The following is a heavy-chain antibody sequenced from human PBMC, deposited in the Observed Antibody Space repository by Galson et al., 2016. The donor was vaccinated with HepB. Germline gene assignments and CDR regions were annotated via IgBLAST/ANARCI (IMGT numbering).Heavy chain of an antibody. CDR1: GFTVAGDY. J-gene: IGHJ4*02. CDR2: IQAGGTT. CDR3: VRGINSDS. Sequence: SLRLSCAASGFTVAGDYKSWVRLAPGKGLELVSIIQAGGTTFYIDSVKGRFTISRDNSKNTLSLQMNDLRAEDTALYYCVRGINSDSWGQGALVTISS. V-gene: IGHV3-66*01. D-gene: IGHD3-16*01.